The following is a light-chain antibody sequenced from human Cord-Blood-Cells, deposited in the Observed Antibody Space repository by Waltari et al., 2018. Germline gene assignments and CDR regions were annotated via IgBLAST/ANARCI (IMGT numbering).Light chain of an antibody. CDR3: KSRDSSGNHYV. Sequence: SSELTQDPAVSVALVQTVRITCQGDCLRSYYASWYQQKQGQAPVLVIYGKNNRPSGIPDRFSGSSSGNTASLTITGAQAEDEADYYCKSRDSSGNHYVFGTGTKVTVL. CDR2: GKN. CDR1: CLRSYY. J-gene: IGLJ1*01. V-gene: IGLV3-19*01.